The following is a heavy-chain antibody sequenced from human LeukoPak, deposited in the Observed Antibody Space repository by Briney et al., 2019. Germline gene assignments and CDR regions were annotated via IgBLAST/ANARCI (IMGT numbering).Heavy chain of an antibody. D-gene: IGHD3-22*01. CDR1: GFTFDDYA. CDR2: ISWNSGSI. J-gene: IGHJ4*02. Sequence: GGSLRLSCAASGFTFDDYAMHWVRQAPGKGLEWVSGISWNSGSIGYADSVKGRFTISRDNAKNSLYPQMNSLRAEDTALYYCAKGDYYDSSGPVGNWGQGTLVTVSS. CDR3: AKGDYYDSSGPVGN. V-gene: IGHV3-9*01.